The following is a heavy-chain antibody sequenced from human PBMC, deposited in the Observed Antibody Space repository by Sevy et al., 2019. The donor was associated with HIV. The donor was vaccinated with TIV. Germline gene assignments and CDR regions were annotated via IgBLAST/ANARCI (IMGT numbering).Heavy chain of an antibody. J-gene: IGHJ6*02. Sequence: GGSLRLSCAVSGFTFRSYWMSWVRQAPGKGLEWVAHIKVDGSEKYHVDSVKGRFTISRDNAKNSLFLQMNSLRVKDTAVYYCARDCSSTSCLWGLDVWGQGTAVTVSS. CDR2: IKVDGSEK. CDR3: ARDCSSTSCLWGLDV. D-gene: IGHD2-2*01. CDR1: GFTFRSYW. V-gene: IGHV3-7*03.